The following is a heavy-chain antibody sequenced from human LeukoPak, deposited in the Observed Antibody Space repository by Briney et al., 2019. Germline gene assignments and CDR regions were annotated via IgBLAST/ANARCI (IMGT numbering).Heavy chain of an antibody. Sequence: GESLRLSCAASGFTFSSYGMHWVRQAPGKGLEWVAVISYDGSNKYYADSVKGRFTISRDNSKNTLYLQMNSLRAEDTAVYYCAKVVGIAAAGRGDPFDYWGQGTLVTVSS. D-gene: IGHD6-13*01. CDR1: GFTFSSYG. CDR2: ISYDGSNK. CDR3: AKVVGIAAAGRGDPFDY. V-gene: IGHV3-30*18. J-gene: IGHJ4*02.